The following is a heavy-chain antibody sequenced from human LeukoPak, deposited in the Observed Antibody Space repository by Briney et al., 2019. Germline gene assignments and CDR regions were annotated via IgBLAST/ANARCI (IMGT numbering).Heavy chain of an antibody. CDR2: IYYSGST. CDR1: GGSISSYY. Sequence: PSETLSLTCTVSGGSISSYYWRWIRQPPGKGLEWIGYIYYSGSTNYNPSLKSRVTISVDTSKNQFSLKLSSVTAADTAVYYCAREGGYSGSYFDYWGQGTLVTVSS. D-gene: IGHD1-26*01. CDR3: AREGGYSGSYFDY. V-gene: IGHV4-59*01. J-gene: IGHJ4*02.